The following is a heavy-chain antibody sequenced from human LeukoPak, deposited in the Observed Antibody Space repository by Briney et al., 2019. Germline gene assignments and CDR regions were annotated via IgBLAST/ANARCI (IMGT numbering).Heavy chain of an antibody. J-gene: IGHJ3*02. D-gene: IGHD1-1*01. V-gene: IGHV3-21*01. CDR2: ISSSSSYI. Sequence: PGGSLRLSCAASGFTFDNYAMTWVRQAPGKGLEWVSSISSSSSYIYYADSVKGRFTISRDNAKNSLYLQMNSLRAEGTAVYYCARGIGTPDAFDIWGQGTMVTVSS. CDR1: GFTFDNYA. CDR3: ARGIGTPDAFDI.